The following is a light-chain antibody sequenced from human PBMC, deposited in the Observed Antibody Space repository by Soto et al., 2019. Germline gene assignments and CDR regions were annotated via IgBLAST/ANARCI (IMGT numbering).Light chain of an antibody. Sequence: EIVMTQSPATLSVSPGESVTLSCRASQSVSSYVAWYQQKPGQAPRLLIYDVSKKATGDPGKFSGSGSGTEFSLTISSLQSEDCAVYYCQQYDNWPPRLTFGGGNKVEI. J-gene: IGKJ4*01. CDR1: QSVSSY. CDR3: QQYDNWPPRLT. V-gene: IGKV3D-15*01. CDR2: DVS.